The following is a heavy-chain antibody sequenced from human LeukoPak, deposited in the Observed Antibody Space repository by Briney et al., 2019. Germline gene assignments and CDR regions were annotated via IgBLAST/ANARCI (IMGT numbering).Heavy chain of an antibody. D-gene: IGHD2-15*01. V-gene: IGHV4-30-4*08. CDR3: ARHSIIGGTEYAFDI. J-gene: IGHJ3*02. CDR2: IYYSGTT. CDR1: GDSISSDDYY. Sequence: SETLSLTCTVSGDSISSDDYYWSWIRQPPGKGLEWIGYIYYSGTTYYNPSLKRRVTISVDTSKNQFSLKLSSVTAADTAVYYCARHSIIGGTEYAFDIWGQGTMVTVSS.